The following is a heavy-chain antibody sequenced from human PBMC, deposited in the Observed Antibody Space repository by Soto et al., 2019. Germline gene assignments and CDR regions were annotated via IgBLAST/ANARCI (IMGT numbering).Heavy chain of an antibody. CDR1: GGSISSSSYY. Sequence: QLQLQESGPGLVKPSETLSLTCTVSGGSISSSSYYWGWIRQPPGKGLEWIGSIYYSGSTYYNPSPKSRLTISVDTSKNQYSVRLSSVAAADTAAYYCARQSDPDTVVVPAARSEDYYGMGVWGQGTTVTVSS. CDR2: IYYSGST. V-gene: IGHV4-39*01. J-gene: IGHJ6*02. D-gene: IGHD2-2*01. CDR3: ARQSDPDTVVVPAARSEDYYGMGV.